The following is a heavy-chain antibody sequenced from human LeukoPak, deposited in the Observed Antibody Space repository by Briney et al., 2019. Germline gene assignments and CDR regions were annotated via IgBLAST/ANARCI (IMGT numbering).Heavy chain of an antibody. J-gene: IGHJ5*02. CDR2: VYSSGST. V-gene: IGHV4-4*08. Sequence: SETLSLTCTVSGGSISGYYWSWIRQSPGKGLEWIAYVYSSGSTNYNPSPYSRVTISLDTSKNQFSLKLSSVTAADTAVYFCARDQTSYGAPGFDPWGQGIPVTVSS. CDR1: GGSISGYY. D-gene: IGHD2/OR15-2a*01. CDR3: ARDQTSYGAPGFDP.